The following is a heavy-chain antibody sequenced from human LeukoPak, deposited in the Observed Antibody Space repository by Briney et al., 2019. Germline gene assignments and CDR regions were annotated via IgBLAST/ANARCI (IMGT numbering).Heavy chain of an antibody. V-gene: IGHV4-59*01. CDR2: IYSSGST. D-gene: IGHD1-26*01. Sequence: SSETLSLTCRVSGGSISSYYWSWIRQPPGKGLEWIGYIYSSGSTNYNPSLKSRVTISADTSKNQFSLKLSSVTAADTAVYYCARGDYYYMDVWGKGTTVTVPS. CDR1: GGSISSYY. CDR3: ARGDYYYMDV. J-gene: IGHJ6*03.